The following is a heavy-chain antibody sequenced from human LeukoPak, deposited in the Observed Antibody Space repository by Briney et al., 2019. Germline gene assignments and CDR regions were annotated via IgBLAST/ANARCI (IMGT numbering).Heavy chain of an antibody. Sequence: PGGSLRLSCAASGFTFSSYGMNWVRQAPGKGLEWVSYISTSSSTIYSADSVKGRFTISRDNAKNSLYLQMNSLRAEDTAVYYCARRGVVGYCSSATCPYYFDYWGQGTLVTVSS. CDR3: ARRGVVGYCSSATCPYYFDY. CDR1: GFTFSSYG. CDR2: ISTSSSTI. V-gene: IGHV3-48*04. D-gene: IGHD2-2*01. J-gene: IGHJ4*02.